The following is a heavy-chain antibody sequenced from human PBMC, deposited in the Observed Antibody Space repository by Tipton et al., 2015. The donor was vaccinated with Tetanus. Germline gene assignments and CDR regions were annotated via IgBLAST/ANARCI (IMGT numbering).Heavy chain of an antibody. CDR2: ISWDGFSK. D-gene: IGHD4-17*01. J-gene: IGHJ5*01. CDR1: GFTFDDYA. V-gene: IGHV3-9*01. CDR3: IKDRDYGDFRGWFVS. Sequence: SLRLSCAASGFTFDDYAMHWVRQGPEKGLEWVSGISWDGFSKDYADSVKGRFTISRDNAKNSLYLQMNSLRPEDTAFYYCIKDRDYGDFRGWFVSWGQGTLVTVSS.